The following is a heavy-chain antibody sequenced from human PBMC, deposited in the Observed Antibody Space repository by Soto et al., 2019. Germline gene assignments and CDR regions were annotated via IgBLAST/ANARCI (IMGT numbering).Heavy chain of an antibody. V-gene: IGHV4-59*08. D-gene: IGHD6-19*01. CDR1: SDSISSYY. CDR2: TDYSGNT. CDR3: ARAVGDPLYYLDY. Sequence: QVQLQESGPGLVRPSETLSLTCTVSSDSISSYYWSWIRQSPGKGLEWIGYTDYSGNTNYNPSLKSRVTISGNTSKTQYSLRLSSVTAADTAVYYCARAVGDPLYYLDYWGQGTLVTVSS. J-gene: IGHJ4*02.